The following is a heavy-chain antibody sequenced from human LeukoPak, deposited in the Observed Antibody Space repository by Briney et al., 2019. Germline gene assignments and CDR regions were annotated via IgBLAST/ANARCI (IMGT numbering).Heavy chain of an antibody. Sequence: PSETLSLTCAVYGGSFSGYYWSWIRQPPGKGLEWIGEINHSGSTNYNPSLKSRVTISVDTSKNQFSLKLSSVTAADTAVYYCARGRSTKRNYFDYWGQGTLVTVSS. CDR1: GGSFSGYY. V-gene: IGHV4-34*01. D-gene: IGHD5-24*01. J-gene: IGHJ4*02. CDR2: INHSGST. CDR3: ARGRSTKRNYFDY.